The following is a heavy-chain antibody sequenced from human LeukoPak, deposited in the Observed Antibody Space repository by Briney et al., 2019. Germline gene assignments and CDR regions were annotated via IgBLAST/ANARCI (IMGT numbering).Heavy chain of an antibody. J-gene: IGHJ4*02. D-gene: IGHD2-2*01. CDR3: ARLREVVIIPAAVDY. CDR2: IISSGTYI. CDR1: GFTFSYYS. V-gene: IGHV3-21*01. Sequence: GGSLRLSCAASGFTFSYYSVTWVRQAPGKGLEWVSAIISSGTYIYYADSVKGRFTISRDNAKNSLYLQMNSLRAEDTAVYYCARLREVVIIPAAVDYWGQGTLVTVSS.